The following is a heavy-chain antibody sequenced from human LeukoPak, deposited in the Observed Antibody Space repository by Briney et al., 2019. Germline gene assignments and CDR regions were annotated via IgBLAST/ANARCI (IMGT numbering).Heavy chain of an antibody. J-gene: IGHJ4*02. CDR2: ISGSGSST. Sequence: PGASLRLSCAASGFTFSSYAMIWVRQIPGKGLEGLEWVTSISGSGSSTYYADSVKGRFTVSRDNSKNTLYLQMDSLTAEDTAAYYCARDGETARTADYWGQGTLVTVSS. CDR1: GFTFSSYA. V-gene: IGHV3-23*01. CDR3: ARDGETARTADY. D-gene: IGHD1/OR15-1a*01.